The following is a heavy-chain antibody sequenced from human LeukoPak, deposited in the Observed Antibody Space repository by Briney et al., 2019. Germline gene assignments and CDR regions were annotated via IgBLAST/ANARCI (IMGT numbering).Heavy chain of an antibody. CDR1: GFTFSSYN. V-gene: IGHV3-21*01. D-gene: IGHD4-17*01. J-gene: IGHJ3*02. CDR2: ISSSSGHI. Sequence: GGSLRLSCAASGFTFSSYNMNWVRQPPGKGLEWVSSISSSSGHIHYADSVKGRFTISRDNANNSLYLQMNSLRAEDTAVYYCARRNGDRDAFDIWGQGTMVTVSS. CDR3: ARRNGDRDAFDI.